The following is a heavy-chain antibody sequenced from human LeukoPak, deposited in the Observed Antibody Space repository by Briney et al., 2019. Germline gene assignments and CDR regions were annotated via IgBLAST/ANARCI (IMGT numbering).Heavy chain of an antibody. CDR1: GFTFSNYW. D-gene: IGHD6-13*01. Sequence: GGSLRLSCAASGFTFSNYWMSWVRQAPGKGLEWVANIKEEGSEKNYVDSVKGRFTISRDNAKNSLYLQMNSLRAEDTAVYYCARESSSSWYRDYWGQGTLVTVSS. J-gene: IGHJ4*02. V-gene: IGHV3-7*01. CDR3: ARESSSSWYRDY. CDR2: IKEEGSEK.